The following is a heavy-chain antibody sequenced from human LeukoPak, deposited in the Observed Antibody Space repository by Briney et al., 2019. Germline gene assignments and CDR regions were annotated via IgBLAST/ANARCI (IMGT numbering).Heavy chain of an antibody. D-gene: IGHD6-19*01. CDR2: IKEDGSEK. V-gene: IGHV3-7*03. Sequence: GGSLRLSCAASGFTFSTYWMSWVRQAPGKGLEWVANIKEDGSEKYYGDSVKGRFTISRDNAKNSLYLQMNSLRAEDTAVYYCAKTTTGYSSGRYPGWPADSWGQGALVTVSS. CDR1: GFTFSTYW. J-gene: IGHJ4*02. CDR3: AKTTTGYSSGRYPGWPADS.